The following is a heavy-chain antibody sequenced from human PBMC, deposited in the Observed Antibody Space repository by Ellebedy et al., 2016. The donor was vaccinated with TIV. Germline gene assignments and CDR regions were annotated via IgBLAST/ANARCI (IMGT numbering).Heavy chain of an antibody. Sequence: LSLTCAASELTVSSNYMSWVRQAPGKGLEWVSVIGIDSTTYYADSVKGRFTISRDKSKNTLYIEMNSLRAEDTAVYYCARETFNDVDLKLWGIFDIWGQGTVVAVSS. CDR1: ELTVSSNY. J-gene: IGHJ3*02. D-gene: IGHD3-10*01. CDR2: IGIDSTT. V-gene: IGHV3-66*01. CDR3: ARETFNDVDLKLWGIFDI.